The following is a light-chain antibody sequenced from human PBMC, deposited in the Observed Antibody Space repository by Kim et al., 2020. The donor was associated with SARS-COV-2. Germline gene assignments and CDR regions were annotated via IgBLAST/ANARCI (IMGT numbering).Light chain of an antibody. Sequence: DIQMTQSPSSLAASVGDRVTMICRASQSINTYLNWYQQKPDKAPKLLIYAASTLQSGVPSRFSGSGSGTDFTLTISSLQPEDFATYYCQQSHTAPLLTFGGGTKVDIK. CDR1: QSINTY. CDR3: QQSHTAPLLT. CDR2: AAS. J-gene: IGKJ4*01. V-gene: IGKV1-39*01.